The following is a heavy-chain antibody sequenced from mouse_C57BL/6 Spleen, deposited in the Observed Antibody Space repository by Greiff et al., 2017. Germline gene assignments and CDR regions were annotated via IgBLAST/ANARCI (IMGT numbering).Heavy chain of an antibody. D-gene: IGHD1-1*01. CDR2: INPNNGGT. J-gene: IGHJ2*01. CDR1: GYTFTDYN. V-gene: IGHV1-18*01. Sequence: VQLQQSGPELVKPGASVKIPCKASGYTFTDYNMDWVKQSHGKSLEWIGDINPNNGGTIYNQKFKGKATLTVDKSSSTAYMELRSLTSEDTAVYYCARAGLITTAYFDYWGQGTTLTVSS. CDR3: ARAGLITTAYFDY.